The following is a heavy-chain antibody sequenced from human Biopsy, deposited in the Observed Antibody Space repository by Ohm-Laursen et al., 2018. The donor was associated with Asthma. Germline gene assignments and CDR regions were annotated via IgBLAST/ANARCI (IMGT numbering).Heavy chain of an antibody. CDR1: GGSMTPTSHY. V-gene: IGHV4-39*01. D-gene: IGHD3-3*01. CDR3: ARRITIFGVVQKDHGMDA. J-gene: IGHJ6*02. CDR2: ISYGGKT. Sequence: SDTLSLTCTVSGGSMTPTSHYWDWIRQAPGKGLEWIGYISYGGKTSYNPSLKNRVTISRDTSKNQFSLRLTSVTAADTAVYSCARRITIFGVVQKDHGMDAWGQGTTVIVSS.